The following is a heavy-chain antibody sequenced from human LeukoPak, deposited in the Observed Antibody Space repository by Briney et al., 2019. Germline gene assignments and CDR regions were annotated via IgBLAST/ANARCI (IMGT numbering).Heavy chain of an antibody. Sequence: PGGSLRLSCAASGFIFSSYGMHWVRQAPGKGLEWVAVIWYDGSNEYYADSVKGRFTISRDNSKNTLYLQMNSLRAEDTAVYYCARFRITGAIDYWGQGTLVTVSS. J-gene: IGHJ4*02. D-gene: IGHD1-20*01. V-gene: IGHV3-33*01. CDR2: IWYDGSNE. CDR1: GFIFSSYG. CDR3: ARFRITGAIDY.